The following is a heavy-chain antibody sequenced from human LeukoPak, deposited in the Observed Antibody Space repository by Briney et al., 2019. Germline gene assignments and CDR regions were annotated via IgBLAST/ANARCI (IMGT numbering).Heavy chain of an antibody. V-gene: IGHV4-30-2*01. CDR1: GGSISSGGYS. J-gene: IGHJ2*01. CDR3: ARGNHYYDSSGYLSWYFDL. CDR2: IYQSGST. Sequence: SETLSLTCAVSGGSISSGGYSWSWIRQPPGKGLEWIGYIYQSGSTYYNPSLKSRVTISVDRSKNQFSLKLSSVTAADTAVYYCARGNHYYDSSGYLSWYFDLWGRGTLVTVSS. D-gene: IGHD3-22*01.